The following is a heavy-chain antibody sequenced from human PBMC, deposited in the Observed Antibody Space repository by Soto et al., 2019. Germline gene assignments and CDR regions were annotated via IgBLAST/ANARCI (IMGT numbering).Heavy chain of an antibody. CDR2: IIPILGTA. J-gene: IGHJ4*02. CDR1: GGTFSSYA. Sequence: QVQLVQSGAEVKKPGSSVKVSCKASGGTFSSYAISWVRQAPGQGLEWMGGIIPILGTANYAQKFQGRVKITADESTSTAYRELSSLRSEDTAVYYCASLNDYSNYVVDYWGQGTLVTVSS. D-gene: IGHD4-4*01. CDR3: ASLNDYSNYVVDY. V-gene: IGHV1-69*01.